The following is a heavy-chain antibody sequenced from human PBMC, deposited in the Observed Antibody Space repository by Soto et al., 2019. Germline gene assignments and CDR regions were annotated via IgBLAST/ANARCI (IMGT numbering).Heavy chain of an antibody. D-gene: IGHD3-10*01. CDR1: GGTFSSYA. CDR2: IIPIFGTA. Sequence: AASVKVSCKASGGTFSSYAISWVRQAPGLGLEWMGGIIPIFGTANYAQKFQGRVTSTADKSTSTAYMELSSLRSEYTAVYYCAREAMVRRVAPGGFDSWGQGNLVTVSS. V-gene: IGHV1-69*06. CDR3: AREAMVRRVAPGGFDS. J-gene: IGHJ5*01.